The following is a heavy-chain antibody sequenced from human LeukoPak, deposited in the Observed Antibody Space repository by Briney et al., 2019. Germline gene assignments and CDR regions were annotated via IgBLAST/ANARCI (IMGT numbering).Heavy chain of an antibody. Sequence: PGGSLTLSCAASGFTFSSYGIHWARQAPGKGLEGVAVISYEGSNKYYAESVKGRFNISRDNSKNTLYLQMNSLRAEDTAVYYCAKSQYGVPHYWGQGTLVTVSS. CDR2: ISYEGSNK. D-gene: IGHD2-2*01. V-gene: IGHV3-30*18. CDR1: GFTFSSYG. J-gene: IGHJ4*02. CDR3: AKSQYGVPHY.